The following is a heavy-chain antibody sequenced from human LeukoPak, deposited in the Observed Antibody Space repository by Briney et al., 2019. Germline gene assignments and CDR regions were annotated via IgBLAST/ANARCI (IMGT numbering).Heavy chain of an antibody. J-gene: IGHJ4*02. V-gene: IGHV1-2*02. CDR3: ARDRGRDGYIFDY. CDR1: GYTFTGYY. D-gene: IGHD5-24*01. Sequence: ASVKVSCTASGYTFTGYYMHWVRQAPGQGLEWMGWINPNSGGTNYAQKFQGRVTMTRDTSISTAYMVLSRLRSDYTAVYYCARDRGRDGYIFDYWGQGTLVTVSS. CDR2: INPNSGGT.